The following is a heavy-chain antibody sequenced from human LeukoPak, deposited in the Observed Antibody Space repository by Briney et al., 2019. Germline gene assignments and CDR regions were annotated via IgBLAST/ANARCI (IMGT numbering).Heavy chain of an antibody. J-gene: IGHJ4*02. Sequence: GGSLRLSCAASGFNVSSNYTTWIRQAPGKGLEWVSLIYGGDAAYYAESVRGRFMITRDNLKNTLFLQMNSLRAEDTAVYYCVTSTGQQFIPYDYWGQGTHVTVSS. CDR2: IYGGDAA. CDR3: VTSTGQQFIPYDY. V-gene: IGHV3-66*02. CDR1: GFNVSSNY. D-gene: IGHD6-13*01.